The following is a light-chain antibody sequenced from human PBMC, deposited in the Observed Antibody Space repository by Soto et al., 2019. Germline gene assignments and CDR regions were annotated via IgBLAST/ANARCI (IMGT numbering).Light chain of an antibody. CDR2: GAS. V-gene: IGKV3-15*01. CDR1: QSIHTS. Sequence: TQSPATLSLSPGERATLSCRASQSIHTSLAWYQQKPGQAPRLLIYGASTRATGIPARFSGSGSGTEFTLTISSLQSEDFAVYYCQQYNNWPITFGQGTRWRL. CDR3: QQYNNWPIT. J-gene: IGKJ5*01.